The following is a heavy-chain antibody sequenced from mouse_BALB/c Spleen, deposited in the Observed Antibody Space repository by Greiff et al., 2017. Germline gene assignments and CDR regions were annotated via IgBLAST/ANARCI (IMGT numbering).Heavy chain of an antibody. V-gene: IGHV3-2*02. CDR3: ARHDYGLFDY. J-gene: IGHJ2*01. Sequence: EVQRVESGPGLVKPSQSLSLTCTVTGYSITSDYAWNWIRQFPGNKLEWMGYISYSGSTSYNPSLKSRISITRDTSKNQFFLQLNSVTTEDTATYYCARHDYGLFDYWGQGTTLTVSS. CDR2: ISYSGST. CDR1: GYSITSDYA. D-gene: IGHD2-4*01.